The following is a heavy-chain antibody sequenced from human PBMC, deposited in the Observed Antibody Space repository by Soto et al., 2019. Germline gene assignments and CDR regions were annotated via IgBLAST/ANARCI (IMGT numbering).Heavy chain of an antibody. V-gene: IGHV3-23*01. CDR1: GFTFSSYA. CDR2: VSISSDAT. Sequence: PGGSLRLSCAASGFTFSSYAMSWVRQAPGRRLEWVSSVSISSDATYYADSVKGRFTVSRDNSKNTLYLQMNSLRAEDTATYFCAKGGGYCSGGSCNVSPGSDWGQGTLVTAPQ. CDR3: AKGGGYCSGGSCNVSPGSD. D-gene: IGHD2-15*01. J-gene: IGHJ4*02.